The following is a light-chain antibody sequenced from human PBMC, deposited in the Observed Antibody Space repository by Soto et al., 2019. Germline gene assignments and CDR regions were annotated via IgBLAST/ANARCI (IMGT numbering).Light chain of an antibody. J-gene: IGKJ4*01. CDR3: QLYGASPT. Sequence: EIVLTQSPDTLSLSPGERATLSCKASQTVNSVFLAWFQQKPGQSPRLLTYNIIDRATGVPDRISGSGSGTDFTLTISRLEPEDFAVYYCQLYGASPTFGGGTKVDI. CDR2: NII. V-gene: IGKV3-20*01. CDR1: QTVNSVF.